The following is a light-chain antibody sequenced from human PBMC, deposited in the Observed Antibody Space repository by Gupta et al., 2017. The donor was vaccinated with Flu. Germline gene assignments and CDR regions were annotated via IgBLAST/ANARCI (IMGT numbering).Light chain of an antibody. CDR1: QGINIW. V-gene: IGKV1-12*01. Sequence: PSSLSASVGDRVTITCRASQGINIWLAWFQQKPGKAPKLLIYAASSLESGVPSRFSGSGSGTDFTLTISSLQPEDFATYYCQQTNSFPVAFGQGTKLEIK. J-gene: IGKJ2*01. CDR2: AAS. CDR3: QQTNSFPVA.